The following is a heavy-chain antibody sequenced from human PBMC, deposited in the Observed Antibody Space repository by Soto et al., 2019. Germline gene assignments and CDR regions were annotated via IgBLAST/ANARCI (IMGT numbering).Heavy chain of an antibody. Sequence: PSETLSLTCTVSGGSISSYYWSWIRQPPGKGLEWIGYIYYSGSTNYNPSFKGRVTISVDTSKNQFSLKLSSVTAADTAVYYCARTYCTNGVCYYDYWGQGTLGTVSS. CDR1: GGSISSYY. CDR2: IYYSGST. V-gene: IGHV4-59*01. CDR3: ARTYCTNGVCYYDY. J-gene: IGHJ4*03. D-gene: IGHD2-8*01.